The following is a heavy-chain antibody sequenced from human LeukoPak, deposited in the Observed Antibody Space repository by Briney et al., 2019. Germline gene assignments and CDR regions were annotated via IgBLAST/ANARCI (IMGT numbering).Heavy chain of an antibody. D-gene: IGHD5-12*01. J-gene: IGHJ6*02. V-gene: IGHV3-30*18. CDR1: GFTFSSYG. CDR3: AKDLRWLETHYYYGMDV. CDR2: ISYDGSNK. Sequence: GGALRLSCAASGFTFSSYGMHWVRQAPGKGLEWVAVISYDGSNKDYADSVKGRFTISRDNSKNTLYLQMNSLRAEDTAVYCCAKDLRWLETHYYYGMDVWGQGTTVTVSS.